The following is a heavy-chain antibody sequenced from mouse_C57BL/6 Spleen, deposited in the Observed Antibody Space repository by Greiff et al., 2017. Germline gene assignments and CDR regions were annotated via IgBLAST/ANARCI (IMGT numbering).Heavy chain of an antibody. CDR3: ARAGYYGSSYIYAMDY. CDR1: GYAFSSYW. CDR2: IYPGDGDT. J-gene: IGHJ4*01. Sequence: VQLQQSGAELVKPGASVKISCKASGYAFSSYWMNWVKQRPGKGLEWIGQIYPGDGDTNYNGKFKGKATLTADKSSSTAYMQLSSLTSEDSAVYFCARAGYYGSSYIYAMDYWGQGTSVTVSS. V-gene: IGHV1-80*01. D-gene: IGHD1-1*01.